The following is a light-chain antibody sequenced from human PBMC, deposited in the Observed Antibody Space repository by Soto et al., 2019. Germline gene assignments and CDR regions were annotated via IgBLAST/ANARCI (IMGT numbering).Light chain of an antibody. V-gene: IGKV4-1*01. J-gene: IGKJ1*01. CDR1: QSVLDSSNNKNY. CDR3: QQYYSTPPWT. CDR2: WAS. Sequence: DIVMNQSPDSLAVSLGERATINCKSSQSVLDSSNNKNYLAWYQQKPGQPPKLLIYWASTRESGVPDRFSGSGSGTEFTRTISRLQAEDVAVYYCQQYYSTPPWTFGQGTKVEVK.